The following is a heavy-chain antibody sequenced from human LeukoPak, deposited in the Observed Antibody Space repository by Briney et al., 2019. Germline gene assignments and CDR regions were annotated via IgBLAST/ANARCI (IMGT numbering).Heavy chain of an antibody. V-gene: IGHV3-23*01. CDR2: ISGSGGST. Sequence: GGSLRLSCAASGFTFSSYSMSWVRQAPGKGLEWVSAISGSGGSTYYADSVKGWFTISRDNSNSTVYLQMNTLRAEDTAVYYCAKGDFWSGSAARYMDVWGKGTTVTVSS. D-gene: IGHD3-3*01. CDR1: GFTFSSYS. CDR3: AKGDFWSGSAARYMDV. J-gene: IGHJ6*03.